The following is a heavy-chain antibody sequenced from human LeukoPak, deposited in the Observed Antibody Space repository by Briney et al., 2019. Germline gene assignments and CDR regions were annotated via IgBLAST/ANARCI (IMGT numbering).Heavy chain of an antibody. V-gene: IGHV4-39*07. CDR1: GDSISSSSYY. D-gene: IGHD6-19*01. J-gene: IGHJ4*02. Sequence: PSETLSLTCTVSGDSISSSSYYWGWIRQPPGKGLEWIGSIYYSGSTNYNPSLKSRVTISVDKSKNQFSLKLSSVTAADTAVYYCARDGARGGWSLDYWGQGTLVTVSS. CDR2: IYYSGST. CDR3: ARDGARGGWSLDY.